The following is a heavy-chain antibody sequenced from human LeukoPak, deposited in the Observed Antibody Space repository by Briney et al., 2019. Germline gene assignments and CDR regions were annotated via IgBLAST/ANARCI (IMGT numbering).Heavy chain of an antibody. J-gene: IGHJ4*02. CDR3: AKNVFQFLGCLFDY. CDR2: ISYDGSNK. V-gene: IGHV3-30*18. D-gene: IGHD3-3*01. CDR1: GFTFSSYG. Sequence: GGSLRLSCAASGFTFSSYGMHWVRQAPGKGLEWVAVISYDGSNKYYADSVKGRFTTSRDNSKNTLYLQMNSLRAEDTAVYYCAKNVFQFLGCLFDYGGRETLVTV.